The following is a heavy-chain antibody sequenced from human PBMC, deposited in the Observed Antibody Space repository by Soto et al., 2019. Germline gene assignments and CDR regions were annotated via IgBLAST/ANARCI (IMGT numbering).Heavy chain of an antibody. V-gene: IGHV3-23*01. J-gene: IGHJ4*02. CDR3: AKHRGFVAGRFDS. CDR2: ISGNVGSTT. Sequence: EVQLLESGGGLAQPGGSLRLSCAVSGITFTNYAMGWVRQAPGKGLEWVSGISGNVGSTTHYADSVKGRFTISRDNSKNIRFLQMNSLRAEVTAVYYCAKHRGFVAGRFDSWGQGTLVIVSS. CDR1: GITFTNYA. D-gene: IGHD6-19*01.